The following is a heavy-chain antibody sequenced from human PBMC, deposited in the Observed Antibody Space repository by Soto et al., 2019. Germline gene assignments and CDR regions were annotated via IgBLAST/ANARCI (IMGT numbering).Heavy chain of an antibody. J-gene: IGHJ6*02. D-gene: IGHD1-26*01. CDR1: GGSISSGGYY. CDR3: ARDRGADRGYYYGMDV. V-gene: IGHV4-31*03. Sequence: LSLTCTVSGGSISSGGYYWSWIRQHPGKGLEWIGYIYYSGSTYYNPSLKSRVTISADTSKNQFSLKLSSVTAADTAVYYCARDRGADRGYYYGMDVWGQGTTVTVSS. CDR2: IYYSGST.